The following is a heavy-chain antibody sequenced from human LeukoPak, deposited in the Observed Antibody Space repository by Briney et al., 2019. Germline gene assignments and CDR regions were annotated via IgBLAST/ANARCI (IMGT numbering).Heavy chain of an antibody. CDR3: ARGGYSYGAYYFDY. J-gene: IGHJ4*02. CDR2: IIPIFGTA. Sequence: GSSVKVSCKASGGTFSSYAISCVRQAPGQGLEWMGRIIPIFGTANYAQKFQGRVTITTDESTSTAYMELSSLRSEDTAVYYCARGGYSYGAYYFDYWGQGTLVTVSS. V-gene: IGHV1-69*05. D-gene: IGHD5-18*01. CDR1: GGTFSSYA.